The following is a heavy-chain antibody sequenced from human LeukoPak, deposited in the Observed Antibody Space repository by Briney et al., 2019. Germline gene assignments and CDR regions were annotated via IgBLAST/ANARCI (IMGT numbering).Heavy chain of an antibody. CDR1: GGSISTYY. Sequence: PSETLSLTCTVSGGSISTYYWSWIRQPPEKGLEWIGDVYHSGGTNYNPSLKSRVTISVDTSKNQFSLKLSSVTAADTAVYYCARQSYSGCDWSEKPFDYWGQGTLVTVSS. J-gene: IGHJ4*02. CDR3: ARQSYSGCDWSEKPFDY. CDR2: VYHSGGT. D-gene: IGHD5-12*01. V-gene: IGHV4-59*08.